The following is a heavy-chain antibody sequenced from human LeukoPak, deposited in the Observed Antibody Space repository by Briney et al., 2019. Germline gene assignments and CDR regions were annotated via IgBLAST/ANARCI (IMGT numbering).Heavy chain of an antibody. CDR3: VKGRTRGD. CDR1: GFTFSTYA. Sequence: GGSLRLSCAASGFTFSTYAMSWVRQAPGKGLEWVSAISGSGGTTYYADSVKGRFTISRDNSKNTVYLQMNSLRAEDTAVYYCVKGRTRGDWGQGTLVTVSS. D-gene: IGHD3-10*01. V-gene: IGHV3-23*01. CDR2: ISGSGGTT. J-gene: IGHJ4*02.